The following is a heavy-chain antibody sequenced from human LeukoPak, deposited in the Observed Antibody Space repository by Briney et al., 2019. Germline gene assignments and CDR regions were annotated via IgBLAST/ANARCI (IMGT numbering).Heavy chain of an antibody. CDR3: ASPTQYYDRPVNH. CDR2: ISASGDKT. V-gene: IGHV3-23*01. Sequence: GGSLRLSCAASGFTFSSFALTWVRQAPGKGLEWVSAISASGDKTYYVDSVKGRFTISRDNSRNMLHLQMNSLRAEDTAVYYCASPTQYYDRPVNHWGQGTLVTVSS. CDR1: GFTFSSFA. D-gene: IGHD3-22*01. J-gene: IGHJ1*01.